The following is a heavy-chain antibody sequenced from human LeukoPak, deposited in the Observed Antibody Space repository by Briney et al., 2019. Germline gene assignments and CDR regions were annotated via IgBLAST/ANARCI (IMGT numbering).Heavy chain of an antibody. Sequence: GGSLRLSCTASGFTFSSYSMNWVRQAPGKGLEWVSYISDSSSTIYYADSVKGRFTISRDNSKNTLYLQMNSLRAEDTAVYYCARDSSTSLRTYYYYYGMDVWGQGTTVTVSS. V-gene: IGHV3-48*01. D-gene: IGHD2-2*01. J-gene: IGHJ6*02. CDR1: GFTFSSYS. CDR3: ARDSSTSLRTYYYYYGMDV. CDR2: ISDSSSTI.